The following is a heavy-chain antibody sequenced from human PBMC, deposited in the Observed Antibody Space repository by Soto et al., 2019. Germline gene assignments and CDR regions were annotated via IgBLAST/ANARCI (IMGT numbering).Heavy chain of an antibody. J-gene: IGHJ3*02. CDR3: ARYHDALDI. Sequence: SETLSLTCTVSGGSISTGGHYWSWIRQHPGKGLEWIGHIYYSGSTYYNPSLKSRVTISVDTSETQFSLKLSSVTAADTAVYYCARYHDALDIWGQGTMVT. CDR2: IYYSGST. D-gene: IGHD2-2*01. V-gene: IGHV4-31*03. CDR1: GGSISTGGHY.